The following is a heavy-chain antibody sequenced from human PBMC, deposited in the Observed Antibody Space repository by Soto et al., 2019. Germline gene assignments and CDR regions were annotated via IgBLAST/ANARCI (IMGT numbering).Heavy chain of an antibody. CDR3: ARVEYYYGSGIRGWFDP. CDR1: GFTFSDYY. CDR2: ISSSSSYT. J-gene: IGHJ5*02. V-gene: IGHV3-11*05. D-gene: IGHD3-10*01. Sequence: GGSLRLSCAASGFTFSDYYMSWIRQAPGKGLEWVSYISSSSSYTNYADSVKGRFTISRDNAKNSLYLQMNSLRAEDMAVYYCARVEYYYGSGIRGWFDPWGQGTLVTVSS.